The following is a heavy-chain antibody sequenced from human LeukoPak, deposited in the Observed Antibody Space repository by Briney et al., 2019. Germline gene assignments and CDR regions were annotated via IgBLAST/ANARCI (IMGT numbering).Heavy chain of an antibody. J-gene: IGHJ4*02. CDR2: VRSKADGGTT. D-gene: IGHD3-22*01. Sequence: AGGSLRLSCAASGFTFSSAWMTWVRQAPGKGLESHGRVRSKADGGTTDYAAPAKGRFTISRDDSKNTVLLRMNSLKTEDTAVYYCTTVRPGTSGYSYWGQGTLVTVSS. V-gene: IGHV3-15*01. CDR1: GFTFSSAW. CDR3: TTVRPGTSGYSY.